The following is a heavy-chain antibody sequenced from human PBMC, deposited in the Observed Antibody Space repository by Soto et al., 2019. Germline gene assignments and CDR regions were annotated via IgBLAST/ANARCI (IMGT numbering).Heavy chain of an antibody. J-gene: IGHJ4*02. D-gene: IGHD4-17*01. V-gene: IGHV1-18*01. CDR3: ARDHPGYGDYGGFFDY. Sequence: QVQLVQSGAEVKKPGASVKVSCKASGYTFTSYGISWVRQAPGQGLEWLGWISAYNGNTNYAQKLQGRVTMTTDTSTSTAYMELRSLRSDDTAVYYCARDHPGYGDYGGFFDYWGQGTLVTVSS. CDR1: GYTFTSYG. CDR2: ISAYNGNT.